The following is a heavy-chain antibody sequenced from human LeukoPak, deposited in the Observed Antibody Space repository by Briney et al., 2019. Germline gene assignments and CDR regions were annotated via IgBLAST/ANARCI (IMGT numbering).Heavy chain of an antibody. Sequence: GGSLRLSCAASGFTFSSYSMNWVRQAPGKGLEWVSYISSSSSTIYYADSVKGRFTISRDNAKNSLYLQMNSLRAEDTAVYYCARRAPGEDSSRYYYYYMDVWGKGTTVTVSS. CDR2: ISSSSSTI. CDR1: GFTFSSYS. CDR3: ARRAPGEDSSRYYYYYMDV. D-gene: IGHD6-13*01. J-gene: IGHJ6*03. V-gene: IGHV3-48*01.